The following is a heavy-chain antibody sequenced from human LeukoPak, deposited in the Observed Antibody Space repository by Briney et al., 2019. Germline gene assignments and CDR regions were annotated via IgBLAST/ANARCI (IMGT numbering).Heavy chain of an antibody. D-gene: IGHD1-26*01. CDR1: GFTFNRFW. CDR3: AKGVGSTGSYFDY. CDR2: TNSDGSGT. V-gene: IGHV3-74*01. J-gene: IGHJ4*02. Sequence: GGSLRLSCAASGFTFNRFWMVWVRQAPGKGLVWVSHTNSDGSGTNYADSVKGRFTISRDNAKNTLYLQMNSLRADDTAVYYCAKGVGSTGSYFDYWGQGTLVTVSS.